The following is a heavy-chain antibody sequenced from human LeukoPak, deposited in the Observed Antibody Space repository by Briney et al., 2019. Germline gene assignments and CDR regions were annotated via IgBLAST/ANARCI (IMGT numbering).Heavy chain of an antibody. CDR3: ARDLPDTRGWHYYYYMDV. V-gene: IGHV1-2*02. Sequence: ASVKVSCKASGYTFTGHYMHWVRQAPGQGLEWMGWINPNSGGTNYAQKFQGRVTMTRDTSISTAYMELSRLRSDDTAVYYCARDLPDTRGWHYYYYMDVWGKGTTVTVSS. D-gene: IGHD5-18*01. CDR1: GYTFTGHY. CDR2: INPNSGGT. J-gene: IGHJ6*03.